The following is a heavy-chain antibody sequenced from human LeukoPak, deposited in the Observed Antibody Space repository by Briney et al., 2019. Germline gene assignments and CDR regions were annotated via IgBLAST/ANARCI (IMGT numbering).Heavy chain of an antibody. CDR1: GFTFSTYS. J-gene: IGHJ4*02. Sequence: PGGSLRLSCAASGFTFSTYSMTWVRQAPGKGLEWVSSISSSGSFKYYTDSVRGRFTTYRDNAKNSLYLQMNSLGAEDTAVYYCARGQTGYYDSSGYYYVYWGQGTLVAVSS. CDR2: ISSSGSFK. CDR3: ARGQTGYYDSSGYYYVY. V-gene: IGHV3-21*01. D-gene: IGHD3-22*01.